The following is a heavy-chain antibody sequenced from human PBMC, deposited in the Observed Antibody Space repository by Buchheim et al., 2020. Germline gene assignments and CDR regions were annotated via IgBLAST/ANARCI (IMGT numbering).Heavy chain of an antibody. J-gene: IGHJ4*02. CDR2: IKQDGSEK. D-gene: IGHD3-10*01. CDR1: GFTFSPYW. V-gene: IGHV3-7*03. Sequence: EVQLVESGGGLVQPGGSLRLSCAASGFTFSPYWMSWVRQAPGKGLEWVANIKQDGSEKYHVGSVKGRFTISRDNAKNSLYLQMNSLRAEDTAVYYCARERYYGSGSPFDYWGQGTL. CDR3: ARERYYGSGSPFDY.